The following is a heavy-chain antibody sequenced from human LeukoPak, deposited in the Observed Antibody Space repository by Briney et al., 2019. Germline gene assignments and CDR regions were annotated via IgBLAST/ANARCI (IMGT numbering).Heavy chain of an antibody. V-gene: IGHV4-59*01. J-gene: IGHJ5*02. Sequence: SETLSLTCTVSGGSISSYYWSWIRQPPGKGLEWIGYIYYSGSTNYNPSLKSRVTISVDTSKNQFSLKLSSVTAADTAVYYCARTPKPNSSGWYNWFDPWGQGTLVTVPS. CDR3: ARTPKPNSSGWYNWFDP. D-gene: IGHD6-19*01. CDR2: IYYSGST. CDR1: GGSISSYY.